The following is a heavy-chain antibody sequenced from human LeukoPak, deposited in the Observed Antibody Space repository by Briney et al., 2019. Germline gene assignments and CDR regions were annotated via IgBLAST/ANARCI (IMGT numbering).Heavy chain of an antibody. CDR2: IYYSGST. D-gene: IGHD2-21*02. Sequence: PSETLSLTCTVSGGSISSYYWSWTRQPPGKGLEWIGYIYYSGSTNYNPSLKSRVTISVDTSKNQFSLKLSSVTAADTAVYYCARVPVVTARNYYYYMDVWGKGTTVTVSS. CDR1: GGSISSYY. V-gene: IGHV4-59*01. J-gene: IGHJ6*03. CDR3: ARVPVVTARNYYYYMDV.